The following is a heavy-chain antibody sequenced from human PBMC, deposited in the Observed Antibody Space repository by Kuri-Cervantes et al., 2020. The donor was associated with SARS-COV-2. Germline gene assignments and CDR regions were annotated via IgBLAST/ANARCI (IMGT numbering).Heavy chain of an antibody. D-gene: IGHD2/OR15-2a*01. J-gene: IGHJ5*02. Sequence: SVKVSCKASGGTFSSYTISWVRQAPGQGLEWMGGIIPIFGTANYAQKFQGRVTITADKSTSTAYMELNRLRSDDTAVYYCARFPPHSTDDPWGQGTLVTVSS. CDR2: IIPIFGTA. CDR1: GGTFSSYT. CDR3: ARFPPHSTDDP. V-gene: IGHV1-69*06.